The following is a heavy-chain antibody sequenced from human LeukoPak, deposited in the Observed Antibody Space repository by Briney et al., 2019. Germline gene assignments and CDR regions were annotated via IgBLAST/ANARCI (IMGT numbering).Heavy chain of an antibody. D-gene: IGHD5-18*01. CDR3: ASFRGYGFGPFDY. J-gene: IGHJ4*02. CDR1: GFTFSSFE. V-gene: IGHV3-48*03. CDR2: INSRGSII. Sequence: GGSLRLSCAASGFTFSSFEMNWVRQAPGKGLEWVSYINSRGSIIFYADSVKGRFTISRDNAKNSLYLQMDSLRAEDTAVYYCASFRGYGFGPFDYWGQGTLVTVSS.